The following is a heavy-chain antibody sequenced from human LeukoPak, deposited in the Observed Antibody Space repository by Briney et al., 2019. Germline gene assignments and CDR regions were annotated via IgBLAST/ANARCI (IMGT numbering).Heavy chain of an antibody. D-gene: IGHD3-10*01. CDR1: GFTFDDYA. Sequence: PGGSLRPSCAASGFTFDDYAMHWVRQAPGKGLEWVSGISWNSGSIGYADSVKGRFTISRDNAKNSLYLQMNSLRAEDTALYYCAKASMVRGLFDYWGQGTLVTVSS. CDR3: AKASMVRGLFDY. J-gene: IGHJ4*02. V-gene: IGHV3-9*01. CDR2: ISWNSGSI.